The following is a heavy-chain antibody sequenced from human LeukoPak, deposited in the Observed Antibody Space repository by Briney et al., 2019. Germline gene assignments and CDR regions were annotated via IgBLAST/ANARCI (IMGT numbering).Heavy chain of an antibody. J-gene: IGHJ4*02. CDR3: AKDATRTSGWYYFDY. D-gene: IGHD6-19*01. CDR2: ISHDGSKK. CDR1: GFTFSSYG. Sequence: PGRSLRLSCAASGFTFSSYGIHWVRQAPGKGLEWVALISHDGSKKYYADSVKGRFTISRDNSKNTLSLQLNSLRAEDTAVYYCAKDATRTSGWYYFDYWGQGTLVAVSS. V-gene: IGHV3-30*18.